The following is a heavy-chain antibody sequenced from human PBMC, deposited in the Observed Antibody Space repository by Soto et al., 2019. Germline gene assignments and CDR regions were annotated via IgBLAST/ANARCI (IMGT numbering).Heavy chain of an antibody. CDR3: AISTSYSSSWYLVY. CDR2: ISAYNGNT. CDR1: GYSFTSYG. Sequence: GESLKISFKGSGYSFTSYGISWVRQAPGQGLEWIGWISAYNGNTNYAQKLQGRVTMTTDTSTSTAYMELRSLRSDDTAVYYCAISTSYSSSWYLVYWGQGTLVTVSS. J-gene: IGHJ4*02. D-gene: IGHD6-13*01. V-gene: IGHV1-18*01.